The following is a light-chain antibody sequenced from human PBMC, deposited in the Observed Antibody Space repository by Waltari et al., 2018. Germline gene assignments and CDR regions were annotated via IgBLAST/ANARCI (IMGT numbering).Light chain of an antibody. V-gene: IGKV2-28*01. CDR3: MQALQTVT. J-gene: IGKJ3*01. Sequence: DIVMTQSPLSLPVTPGAPASISCRSSQSLLHSNGYNYLDWYLQKPGQSPQLLIYLGSNRASGVPDMFSGSGSGTDFTLKISRVEAEDVGVYYCMQALQTVTFGPGTKVEIK. CDR2: LGS. CDR1: QSLLHSNGYNY.